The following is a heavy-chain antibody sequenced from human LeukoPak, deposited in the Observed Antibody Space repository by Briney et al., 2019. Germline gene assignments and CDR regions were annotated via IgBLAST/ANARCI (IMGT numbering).Heavy chain of an antibody. J-gene: IGHJ3*02. CDR3: ARAGPDGGQLVPFVSAFDI. CDR2: VHYSGTT. D-gene: IGHD6-6*01. V-gene: IGHV4-59*08. Sequence: SSETLSLTCTVSDGSITNNDWSWVRQTPGKGLEFIGYVHYSGTTNYNPSLRSRVTISIDTSKNQFSLKLSSVTAADTAVYYCARAGPDGGQLVPFVSAFDIWGQGTMVTVSS. CDR1: DGSITNND.